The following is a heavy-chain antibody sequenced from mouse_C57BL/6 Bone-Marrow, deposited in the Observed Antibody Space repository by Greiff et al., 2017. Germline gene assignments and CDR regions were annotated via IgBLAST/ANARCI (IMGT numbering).Heavy chain of an antibody. D-gene: IGHD2-5*01. J-gene: IGHJ1*03. V-gene: IGHV1-55*01. Sequence: QVQLQQPGAELVKPGASVKMSCKASGYTFTSYWITWVKQRPGQGLEWIGDIYPGSGSTNYNEKFKSKATLTVDTSSSTAYMQRSSLTSEDSAVYYGARPYYSSSSYVDVWGTGTTVTVSS. CDR2: IYPGSGST. CDR3: ARPYYSSSSYVDV. CDR1: GYTFTSYW.